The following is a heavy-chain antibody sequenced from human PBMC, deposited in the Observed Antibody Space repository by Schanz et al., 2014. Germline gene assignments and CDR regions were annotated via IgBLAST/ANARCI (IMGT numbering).Heavy chain of an antibody. CDR2: ISAQTGDT. V-gene: IGHV1-2*04. CDR3: ARAFGGYDPAGALDY. CDR1: GYTFTAYG. Sequence: VQSVHSGTEVQKLGASVKVSCQTSGYTFTAYGINWVRQAPGQGLEWIGWISAQTGDTRYAQKFQGWVTMTRDTSISTAYMELSRLRSDDTAVYYCARAFGGYDPAGALDYWGQGTLVTVSS. D-gene: IGHD5-12*01. J-gene: IGHJ4*02.